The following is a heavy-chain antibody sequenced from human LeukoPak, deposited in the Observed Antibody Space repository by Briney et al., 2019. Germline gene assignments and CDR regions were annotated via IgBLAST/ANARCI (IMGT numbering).Heavy chain of an antibody. Sequence: QPGGSLRLSCAASGFTFSSYDMNWVRQAPGKGLEWISYISRSSSTLYYADSVKGRFTISSDNAKNSLYLQMNSLRDDDTAVYYCARDRTSGYNYASDYWGQGTLVTVSS. CDR2: ISRSSSTL. CDR3: ARDRTSGYNYASDY. D-gene: IGHD5-24*01. V-gene: IGHV3-48*02. CDR1: GFTFSSYD. J-gene: IGHJ4*02.